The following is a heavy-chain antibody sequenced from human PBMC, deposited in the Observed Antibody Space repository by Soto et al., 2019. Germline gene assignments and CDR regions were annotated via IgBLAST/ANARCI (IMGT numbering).Heavy chain of an antibody. D-gene: IGHD3-22*01. Sequence: HPXGSLRLSCAASGFTFSSYAMSWVRQAPGKGLEWVSAISGSGGSTYYADSVKGRFTISRDNSKNTLYLQMNSLRAEDTAVYYCAKDTYDSSQGFDYWGQGTLVTVSS. J-gene: IGHJ4*02. CDR2: ISGSGGST. V-gene: IGHV3-23*01. CDR1: GFTFSSYA. CDR3: AKDTYDSSQGFDY.